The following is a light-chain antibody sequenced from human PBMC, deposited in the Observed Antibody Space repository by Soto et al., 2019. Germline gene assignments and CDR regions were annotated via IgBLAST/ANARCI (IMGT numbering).Light chain of an antibody. CDR1: SSDVGDYDY. V-gene: IGLV2-14*01. CDR3: SSYRSSNTLL. J-gene: IGLJ2*01. Sequence: QSALPQPASVSGSPGQSITISCTGTSSDVGDYDYVSWYQQYAGNAPKMMIYEVSNRPSGVSNRFSGSKSGNTASLTISGLQAEDEADYYCSSYRSSNTLLFGGGTKLTVL. CDR2: EVS.